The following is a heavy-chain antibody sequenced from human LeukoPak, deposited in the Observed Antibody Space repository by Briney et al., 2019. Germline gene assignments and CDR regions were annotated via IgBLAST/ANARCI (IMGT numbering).Heavy chain of an antibody. CDR2: IYYSGST. CDR3: XXXXXXFWSGYFDY. CDR1: GGSISSSSYY. V-gene: IGHV4-39*01. J-gene: IGHJ4*02. Sequence: SETLSLTCTVSGGSISSSSYYWGWIRQPPGKGLEWIGSIYYSGSTYYNPSLKSRVTISVDTSKNQFSLKLSSVTAADTAVYYXXXXXXXFWSGYFDYWGQGTLVTVSS. D-gene: IGHD3-3*01.